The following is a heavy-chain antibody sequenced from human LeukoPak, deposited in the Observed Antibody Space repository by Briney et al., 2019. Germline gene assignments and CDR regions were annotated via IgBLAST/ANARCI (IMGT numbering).Heavy chain of an antibody. Sequence: PSETLSLTCTVSGDSIGNYYWSWIRQPQGKGLEWVGNIYNSGSTNYNPSLESRVNISVDTSKNQFSLEVRSVTAADTAVYYCARDYGGDSGASFDHWGRGTLVFVSS. D-gene: IGHD2-21*01. V-gene: IGHV4-59*01. CDR1: GDSIGNYY. CDR2: IYNSGST. CDR3: ARDYGGDSGASFDH. J-gene: IGHJ4*02.